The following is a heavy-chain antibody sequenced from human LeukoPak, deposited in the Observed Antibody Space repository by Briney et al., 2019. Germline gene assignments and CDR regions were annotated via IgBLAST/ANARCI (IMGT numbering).Heavy chain of an antibody. Sequence: SETLSLTCTVSGGSISSSSYYWGWIRQPPGKGLEWIGSIYYSGSTYYNPSLKSRVTISVDTSKNQFSLKLSSVTAADTAVYYCASPPSGSSWYDDAFDIWGQGTMVTVSS. D-gene: IGHD6-13*01. V-gene: IGHV4-39*07. CDR1: GGSISSSSYY. CDR2: IYYSGST. J-gene: IGHJ3*02. CDR3: ASPPSGSSWYDDAFDI.